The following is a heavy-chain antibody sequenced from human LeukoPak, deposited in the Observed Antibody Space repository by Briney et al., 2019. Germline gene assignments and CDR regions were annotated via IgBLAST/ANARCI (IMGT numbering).Heavy chain of an antibody. CDR1: GGSISNYY. J-gene: IGHJ5*02. Sequence: SETLSLTCTVSGGSISNYYWSWIRQPPGKGLEWIGYIYYSGNTNYNPSLKSRVTISVDTSKNQFSLNLTSVTAADTAVYYCARGRGLPFDPWGRGTLVTLPS. CDR2: IYYSGNT. CDR3: ARGRGLPFDP. V-gene: IGHV4-59*08.